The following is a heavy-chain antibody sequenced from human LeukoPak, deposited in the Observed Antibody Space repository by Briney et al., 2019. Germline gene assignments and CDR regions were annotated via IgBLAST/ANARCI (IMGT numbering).Heavy chain of an antibody. V-gene: IGHV5-51*01. CDR1: GYSFTSYW. D-gene: IGHD3-22*01. Sequence: PGESLKISCKGSGYSFTSYWIGWVRQMPGKGLEWMGIIYPGDSDTRYSPSFQGQVTISADKSISTAYLQWSSLKASDTAMYYCARFTRAYYDSSDQFDYWGQGTLVTVSS. J-gene: IGHJ4*02. CDR2: IYPGDSDT. CDR3: ARFTRAYYDSSDQFDY.